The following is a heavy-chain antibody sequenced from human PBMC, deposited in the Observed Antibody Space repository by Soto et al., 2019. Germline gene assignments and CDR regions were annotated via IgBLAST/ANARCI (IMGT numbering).Heavy chain of an antibody. J-gene: IGHJ4*02. D-gene: IGHD6-19*01. CDR1: VYTFTAYS. Sequence: XSVKVSNQASVYTFTAYSMHWVRQAPGQGLEWIGWFNPNSGDTVYAEKFQGRVTLTRDTSISTSYMELSSLRSDDTALYYCARESSAVLALDHWGQETLVTV. CDR3: ARESSAVLALDH. V-gene: IGHV1-2*02. CDR2: FNPNSGDT.